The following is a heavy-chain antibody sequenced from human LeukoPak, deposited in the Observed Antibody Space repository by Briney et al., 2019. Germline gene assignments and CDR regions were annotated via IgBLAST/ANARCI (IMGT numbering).Heavy chain of an antibody. CDR1: LQSITIYW. V-gene: IGHV5-51*01. D-gene: IGHD5-18*01. J-gene: IGHJ4*02. CDR3: ARKLGGYSYGYSYYFDY. Sequence: GSYLKVSCKSFLQSITIYWTGWVRQIPSKTLEWPKIIYSADYDTRNTPSSQGQVTFSADTSVSTAYLQRTSLKPSHTAMYYCARKLGGYSYGYSYYFDYWGQGTLVTDSS. CDR2: IYSADYDT.